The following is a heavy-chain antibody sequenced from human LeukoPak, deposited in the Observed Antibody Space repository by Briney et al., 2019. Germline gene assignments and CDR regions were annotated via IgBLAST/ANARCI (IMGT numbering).Heavy chain of an antibody. J-gene: IGHJ6*02. Sequence: GGSLRLSCAASGFTFSSYAMSWVRQAPGKGLEWVSAISGSGGSTYYADSVKGRFTISRDNSKNTLYLQMTSLRAEDTAVYYCAKALAAGGPYYYGMDVWGQGTTVTVSS. CDR2: ISGSGGST. CDR1: GFTFSSYA. CDR3: AKALAAGGPYYYGMDV. D-gene: IGHD2-15*01. V-gene: IGHV3-23*01.